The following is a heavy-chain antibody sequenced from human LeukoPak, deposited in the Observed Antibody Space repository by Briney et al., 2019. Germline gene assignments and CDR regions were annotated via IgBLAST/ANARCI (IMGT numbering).Heavy chain of an antibody. CDR3: AREAYSNYDYYYYYGMDV. CDR2: IYSGGST. D-gene: IGHD4-11*01. J-gene: IGHJ6*02. V-gene: IGHV3-53*01. CDR1: GFTVSSNY. Sequence: QPGGSLRLSCAASGFTVSSNYMSWVRQAPGKGLEWVSVIYSGGSTYYADSVKGRLTISRDNSKNTLYLQMNSLRAEDTAVYYCAREAYSNYDYYYYYGMDVWGQGTTVTVSS.